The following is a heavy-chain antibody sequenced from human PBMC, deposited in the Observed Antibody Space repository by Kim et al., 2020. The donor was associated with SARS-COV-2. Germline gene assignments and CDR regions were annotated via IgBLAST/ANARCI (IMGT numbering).Heavy chain of an antibody. CDR3: EASDY. J-gene: IGHJ4*02. CDR1: GFTFSRYA. CDR2: ISDSGVRT. V-gene: IGHV3-23*01. Sequence: GGSLRLSCAASGFTFSRYAMSWARQAPRKGLEWVSTISDSGVRTHYADSVKGRFTISRDNSKSTLFLQMNSLRAEDTAVYYCEASDYWGQGSLVTVSP.